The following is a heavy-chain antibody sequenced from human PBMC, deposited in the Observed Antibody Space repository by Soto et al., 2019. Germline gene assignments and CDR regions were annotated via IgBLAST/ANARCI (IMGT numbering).Heavy chain of an antibody. CDR1: GFTFSAFA. J-gene: IGHJ4*02. D-gene: IGHD3-10*02. V-gene: IGHV3-30*03. Sequence: SLILSCTVSGFTFSAFAMYWVRQAAGKGLEWVALISYDGTNEDYAESVRGRFTISRDNSKNTLYLDMNSLSAEDSAVYVGAYCVVREHKYVPDGGKGTRVRVSS. CDR3: AYCVVREHKYVPD. CDR2: ISYDGTNE.